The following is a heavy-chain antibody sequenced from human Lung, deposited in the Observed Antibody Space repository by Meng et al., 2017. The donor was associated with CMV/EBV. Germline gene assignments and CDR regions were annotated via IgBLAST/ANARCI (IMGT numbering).Heavy chain of an antibody. Sequence: ASVKVSCKASGYTFTGYYMHWVRQAPGQGLEWMGWINPNSGGTNYAQKFQGRVTMTRDTSISTAYMELSRLRSDDTAVYYCASGGYCSSTSCYRGWLDPWGQGTLVTVSS. D-gene: IGHD2-2*02. J-gene: IGHJ5*02. CDR1: GYTFTGYY. CDR2: INPNSGGT. V-gene: IGHV1-2*02. CDR3: ASGGYCSSTSCYRGWLDP.